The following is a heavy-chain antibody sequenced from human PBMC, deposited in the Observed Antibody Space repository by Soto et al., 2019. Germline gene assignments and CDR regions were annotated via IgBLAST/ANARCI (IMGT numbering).Heavy chain of an antibody. V-gene: IGHV3-30*18. J-gene: IGHJ5*02. D-gene: IGHD3-10*01. CDR3: AKETGPLWFGDQRDDP. CDR1: GFTFSSYG. CDR2: ISYDGSNK. Sequence: GGSLRLSCAASGFTFSSYGMHWVRQAPGKGLEWVAVISYDGSNKYYADSVKGRFTISRDNSKNTLYLQMNSLRAEDTAVYYCAKETGPLWFGDQRDDPWGQGTLVTVSS.